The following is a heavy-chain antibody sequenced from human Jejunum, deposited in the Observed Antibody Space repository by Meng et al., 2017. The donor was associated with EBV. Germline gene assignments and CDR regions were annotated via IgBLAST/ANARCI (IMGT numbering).Heavy chain of an antibody. CDR1: GYTFSDYY. V-gene: IGHV1-2*04. CDR2: IYSNSGGT. CDR3: AREGARSHCSSTSCAQFDP. J-gene: IGHJ5*02. Sequence: VQRVRSGGEVKKPGASVKVSCKTSGYTFSDYYIHWVRKAPGQGLEWMGWIYSNSGGTSYAQKFQGWVTMTRDTSASTAYMELSSLTSEDTAVYYCAREGARSHCSSTSCAQFDPWGQGTLVTVSS. D-gene: IGHD2-2*01.